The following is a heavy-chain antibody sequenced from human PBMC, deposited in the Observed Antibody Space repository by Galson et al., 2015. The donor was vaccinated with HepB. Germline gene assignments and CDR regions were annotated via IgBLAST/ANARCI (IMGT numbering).Heavy chain of an antibody. CDR3: ARMGCSSTSRYNWFDP. CDR1: GFSLSTSGMR. D-gene: IGHD2-2*01. Sequence: PALVKPTQTLTLTCTFSGFSLSTSGMRVSWIRQPPGKALEWLARIDWDDDKFYSTSLKTRLTISKDTSKNQVVLTMTNTDPVDTATYCCARMGCSSTSRYNWFDPWGQGTLVTVSS. V-gene: IGHV2-70*04. CDR2: IDWDDDK. J-gene: IGHJ5*02.